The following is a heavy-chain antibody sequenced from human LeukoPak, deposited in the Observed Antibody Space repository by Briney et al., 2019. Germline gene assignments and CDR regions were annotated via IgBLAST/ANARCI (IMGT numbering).Heavy chain of an antibody. CDR2: IKQDGSEK. D-gene: IGHD4-23*01. V-gene: IGHV3-7*01. J-gene: IGHJ4*02. CDR3: AREVVTLFNDH. Sequence: GGSLRLSCAASGFTFSSYWMSWVRQAPGKGLEWVANIKQDGSEKHYVDSVKGRFTISRDNAKNSLYLQMNSLRAEDTAVYYCAREVVTLFNDHWGQGTLVTVSS. CDR1: GFTFSSYW.